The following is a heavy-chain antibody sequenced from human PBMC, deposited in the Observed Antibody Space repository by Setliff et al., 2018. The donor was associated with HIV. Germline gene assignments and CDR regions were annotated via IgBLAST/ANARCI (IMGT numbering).Heavy chain of an antibody. CDR3: ARIGSGNYSPFDI. Sequence: SETLSLTCTVFGGSISSGEYYWSWIRQPPGKDLEWIGYIYYSGSTYYNPSLKSRVTISPNTSKSQFSLKLTSVTAADTAVYFCARIGSGNYSPFDIWGQGTMVTVSS. D-gene: IGHD3-10*01. CDR2: IYYSGST. V-gene: IGHV4-30-4*08. CDR1: GGSISSGEYY. J-gene: IGHJ3*02.